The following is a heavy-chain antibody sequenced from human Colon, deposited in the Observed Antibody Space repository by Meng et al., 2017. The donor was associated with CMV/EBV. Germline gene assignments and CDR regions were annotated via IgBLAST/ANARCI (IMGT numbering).Heavy chain of an antibody. J-gene: IGHJ4*02. V-gene: IGHV3-21*01. CDR1: GFTFSSYS. Sequence: GESLKISCAASGFTFSSYSMNWVRQAPGTGLEWVSSITSSSSYIYYADSVKGRFTISRDNAKNSLYLQMNSLRAEDTAVYYCARDPGVGATSWGQGTLVTVSS. CDR2: ITSSSSYI. D-gene: IGHD1-26*01. CDR3: ARDPGVGATS.